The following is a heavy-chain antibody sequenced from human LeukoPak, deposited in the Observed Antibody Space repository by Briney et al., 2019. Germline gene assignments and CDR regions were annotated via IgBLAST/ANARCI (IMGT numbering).Heavy chain of an antibody. D-gene: IGHD3-16*01. Sequence: PETLSLTCTVSGGTISTYYWSWIRQPPGKGLEWIGDIYISGSTNYNPSLKSRVTISVDTSKDQFSLNLSSVTAADTAVYYCARLGAYFDYWGQGTLVSVST. J-gene: IGHJ4*02. V-gene: IGHV4-59*08. CDR1: GGTISTYY. CDR2: IYISGST. CDR3: ARLGAYFDY.